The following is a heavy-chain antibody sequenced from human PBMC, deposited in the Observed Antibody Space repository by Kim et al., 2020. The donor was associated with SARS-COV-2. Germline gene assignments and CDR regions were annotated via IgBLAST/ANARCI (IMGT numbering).Heavy chain of an antibody. J-gene: IGHJ6*02. CDR1: GYTFTTHS. V-gene: IGHV1-69*13. CDR2: IIPIFGIA. D-gene: IGHD2-2*01. CDR3: ARDCSSTSCYVGQDV. Sequence: SVKVSCKASGYTFTTHSIHWVRQAPGHGLEWMGGIIPIFGIANYAQKFQGRVTITADESTSTDYMELSSLRSEDTDVYYCARDCSSTSCYVGQDVWGQGTPVTVSS.